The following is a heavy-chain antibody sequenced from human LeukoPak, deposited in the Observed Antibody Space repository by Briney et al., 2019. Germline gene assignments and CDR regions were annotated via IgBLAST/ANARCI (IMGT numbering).Heavy chain of an antibody. CDR2: IHHSGTT. CDR1: GESFSGYY. CDR3: ARRRGYYDSGNYYGLDIDY. Sequence: PSETLSLTCAFYGESFSGYYWSWIRQPPGKGLEWIGEIHHSGTTNYNPSLKSRVTISVDTSKNQFSLKPTSVTAADTAVYYCARRRGYYDSGNYYGLDIDYWGQGTLVTVSS. J-gene: IGHJ4*02. V-gene: IGHV4-34*01. D-gene: IGHD3-10*01.